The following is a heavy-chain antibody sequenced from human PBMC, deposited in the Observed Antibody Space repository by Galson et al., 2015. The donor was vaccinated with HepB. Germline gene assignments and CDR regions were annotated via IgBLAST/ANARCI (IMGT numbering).Heavy chain of an antibody. J-gene: IGHJ4*02. CDR1: GFTFSRYW. CDR2: IKHDGSEK. CDR3: ARYSSGNYGDY. V-gene: IGHV3-7*01. Sequence: SLRLSCAASGFTFSRYWMSWVRQAPGKGLEWVANIKHDGSEKYYVDSVKGRLTISRDNAKNSLYLQVNSLRAEDTAVYYCARYSSGNYGDYWGQGTLVTVSS. D-gene: IGHD1-26*01.